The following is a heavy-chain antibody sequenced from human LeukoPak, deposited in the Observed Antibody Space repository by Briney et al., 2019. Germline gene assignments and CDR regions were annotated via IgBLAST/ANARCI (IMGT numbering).Heavy chain of an antibody. J-gene: IGHJ4*02. CDR1: GFTFSSYE. CDR3: ARDLGILTGFDY. CDR2: ISSSGSTI. Sequence: RTGGSLRLSCAASGFTFSSYEMNWVRQAPGKGLERVSYISSSGSTIYYADSLKGRFTISRDNAKNSLYLQMNSLRAEDTAVYYCARDLGILTGFDYWGQGTLVTVSS. V-gene: IGHV3-48*03. D-gene: IGHD3-16*01.